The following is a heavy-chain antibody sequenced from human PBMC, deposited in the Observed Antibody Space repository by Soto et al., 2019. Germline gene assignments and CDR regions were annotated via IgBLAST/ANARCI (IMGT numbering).Heavy chain of an antibody. CDR3: ARHTVAKYYEYLWGSYNEDAPYGMDV. Sequence: GESLKISCEGSGYTFSTYWISWVRQMPEKGLEWMGRIDPSDSYTKYSPSFQGHVSISADKSINTAYLQWNSLKASDTAIYYCARHTVAKYYEYLWGSYNEDAPYGMDVWGQGTTVTVSS. V-gene: IGHV5-10-1*01. J-gene: IGHJ6*02. CDR2: IDPSDSYT. D-gene: IGHD3-16*01. CDR1: GYTFSTYW.